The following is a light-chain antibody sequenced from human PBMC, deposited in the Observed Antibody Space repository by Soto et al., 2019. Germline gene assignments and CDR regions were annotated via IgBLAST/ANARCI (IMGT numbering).Light chain of an antibody. Sequence: QSALTQPPSVSGSPGQSVTISCTGTSSDVGSYNRVSWYQQPPGTAPKLMIYEVSKRPSGVPDRFSGSKSGNTASLTISGLQAEDEADYYCSLYSSSSTDVFGTGTKLTVL. CDR3: SLYSSSSTDV. CDR1: SSDVGSYNR. V-gene: IGLV2-18*01. J-gene: IGLJ1*01. CDR2: EVS.